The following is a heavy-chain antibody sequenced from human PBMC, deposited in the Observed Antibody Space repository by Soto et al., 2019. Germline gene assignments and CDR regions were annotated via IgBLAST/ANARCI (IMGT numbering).Heavy chain of an antibody. Sequence: QVQLVQSGPEVRKPGASVKVSCKASGYIFSRYGISWVRQAPGQGLEWMAWISGYNGNTKFGERIQGRVNVTTDTSTSTAYMELRSLRSDDTAVYYCAREAAAERNYYGLDVWGPGNTVIVSS. CDR3: AREAAAERNYYGLDV. CDR1: GYIFSRYG. D-gene: IGHD6-13*01. V-gene: IGHV1-18*04. J-gene: IGHJ6*02. CDR2: ISGYNGNT.